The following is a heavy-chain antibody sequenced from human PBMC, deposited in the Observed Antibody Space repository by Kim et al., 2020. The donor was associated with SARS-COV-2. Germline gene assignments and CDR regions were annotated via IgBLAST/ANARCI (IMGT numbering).Heavy chain of an antibody. Sequence: TNYAAAWKCRFTIARDNAKNSRYLQMNSLGPADTAVYYCARGSGSYLIDYWGQGTLVTVSS. D-gene: IGHD6-13*01. CDR3: ARGSGSYLIDY. CDR2: T. J-gene: IGHJ4*02. V-gene: IGHV3-11*03.